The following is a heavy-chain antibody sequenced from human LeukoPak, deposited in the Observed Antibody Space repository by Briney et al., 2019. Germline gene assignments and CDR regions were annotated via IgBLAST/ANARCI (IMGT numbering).Heavy chain of an antibody. CDR3: ANQGDYCDFWSGYYDWYFDL. J-gene: IGHJ2*01. Sequence: GASVKVSCKASGYTFACYYMHWVRQAPGQGLEWMGRINPNSGGTNYAQKFQGRVTMTRDTSISTAYMELSRLRSDDTAVYYCANQGDYCDFWSGYYDWYFDLWGRGTLVTVSS. CDR1: GYTFACYY. CDR2: INPNSGGT. D-gene: IGHD3-3*01. V-gene: IGHV1-2*06.